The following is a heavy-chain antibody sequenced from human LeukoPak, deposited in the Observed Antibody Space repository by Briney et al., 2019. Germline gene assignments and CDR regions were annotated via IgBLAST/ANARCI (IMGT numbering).Heavy chain of an antibody. V-gene: IGHV4-59*11. CDR1: DGSIRSHY. CDR2: INYSGST. CDR3: AREPSGPYYYYMDV. J-gene: IGHJ6*03. Sequence: PSETLSLTCTVSDGSIRSHYGTWIRQPPGKGLEWIGYINYSGSTNYNPSLQSRVTMSVDTSKNQFSLKLSSVTTADTAVYYCAREPSGPYYYYMDVWGQGTTVTVAS.